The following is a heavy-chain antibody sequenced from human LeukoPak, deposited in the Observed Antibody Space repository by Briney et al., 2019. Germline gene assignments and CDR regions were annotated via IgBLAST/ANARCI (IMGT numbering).Heavy chain of an antibody. CDR3: VKSGGYGLIDY. V-gene: IGHV4-4*07. Sequence: PSETLSLTCTVSGGSISSYYWSWIRQPAGKGLEWIGRIYTSGSTYYNPSLKSRVTMSVDTSKNQFSLKLSSVTAADTAMYYCVKSGGYGLIDYWGQGTRVTVSS. CDR1: GGSISSYY. CDR2: IYTSGST. J-gene: IGHJ4*02. D-gene: IGHD1-26*01.